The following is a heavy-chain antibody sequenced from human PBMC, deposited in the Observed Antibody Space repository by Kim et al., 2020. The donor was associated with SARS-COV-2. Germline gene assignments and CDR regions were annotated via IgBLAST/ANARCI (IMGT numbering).Heavy chain of an antibody. CDR1: GFTFSSYA. J-gene: IGHJ6*02. CDR2: ISYDGSNK. CDR3: AREDGGGFWSGYIIYRSRYGMDV. V-gene: IGHV3-30*04. Sequence: GRSLRLSCAASGFTFSSYAMHWVRQAPGKGLEWVAVISYDGSNKYYADSVKGRFTISRDNSKNTLYLQMNSLRAEDTAVYYCAREDGGGFWSGYIIYRSRYGMDVWGQGTTVTVSS. D-gene: IGHD3-3*01.